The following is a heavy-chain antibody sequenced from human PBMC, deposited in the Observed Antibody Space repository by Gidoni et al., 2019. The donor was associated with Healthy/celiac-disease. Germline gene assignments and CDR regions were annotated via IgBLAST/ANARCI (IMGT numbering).Heavy chain of an antibody. Sequence: EVQLLESGGGLVQPGGSLRLSCAASGFTFSSYAMSWVRQAPGKGLEWVSAISGSGGSKYYADAVKGRFTISRDNSKNTLYLQMNSLRAEDTAVYYCAKDCHYDSSGYISPDAFDIWGQGTMVTVSS. J-gene: IGHJ3*02. CDR2: ISGSGGSK. V-gene: IGHV3-23*01. CDR1: GFTFSSYA. D-gene: IGHD3-22*01. CDR3: AKDCHYDSSGYISPDAFDI.